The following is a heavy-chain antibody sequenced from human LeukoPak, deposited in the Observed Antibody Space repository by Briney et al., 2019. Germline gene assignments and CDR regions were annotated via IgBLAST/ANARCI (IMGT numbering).Heavy chain of an antibody. Sequence: GGSLRLSCAASGFTFSSYALSWVRQAPGKGLEWVSAISGSGGSTYYADSVKGRFTISRDNSKNTLYLQMNSLRADDTAVYYCATLRYFDWLPMYWGQGTLVTVSS. J-gene: IGHJ4*02. CDR3: ATLRYFDWLPMY. CDR2: ISGSGGST. V-gene: IGHV3-23*01. D-gene: IGHD3-9*01. CDR1: GFTFSSYA.